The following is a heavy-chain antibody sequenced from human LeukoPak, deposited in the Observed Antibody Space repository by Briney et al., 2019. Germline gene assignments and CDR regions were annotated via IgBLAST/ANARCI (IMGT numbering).Heavy chain of an antibody. V-gene: IGHV3-15*01. J-gene: IGHJ3*02. CDR1: GFIFSSAW. Sequence: GGSLRLSCAASGFIFSSAWMSWVRQAPGKGLEWVGHIQTKIDGGTTDYAAPVKGRFTISRDDSKNTVYLQMNSLKTEDTAVYYCARDSPSSVVVPAALRSAFDMWGQGTMVTVSS. CDR3: ARDSPSSVVVPAALRSAFDM. D-gene: IGHD2-2*01. CDR2: IQTKIDGGTT.